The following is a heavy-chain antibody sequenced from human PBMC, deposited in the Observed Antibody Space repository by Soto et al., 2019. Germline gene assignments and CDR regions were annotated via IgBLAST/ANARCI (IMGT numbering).Heavy chain of an antibody. CDR1: GGSVNSGNYY. V-gene: IGHV4-34*01. D-gene: IGHD1-1*01. Sequence: QVQLQQWGAGLLKPSETLSLTCAVFGGSVNSGNYYWRWIRQPPGKGLEWIGEISHSGGTHFNPYPKSRVTISETTSKNQLYLNMGPMIAADAAQYYCARVARWTATNDVDAFEIWGQGTMVTVYS. CDR3: ARVARWTATNDVDAFEI. CDR2: ISHSGGT. J-gene: IGHJ3*02.